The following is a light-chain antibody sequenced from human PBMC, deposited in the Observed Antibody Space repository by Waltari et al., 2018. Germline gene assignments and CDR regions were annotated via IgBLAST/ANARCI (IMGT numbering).Light chain of an antibody. J-gene: IGKJ1*01. Sequence: EIVFTPTPATLSLSPGDRATLSCRASQTLGGSLAWYQKKPGQSPSLLIYGAARRATGVPARFGGSGSGTDFTLTISSLEPEDFAVYFCQQRDTWPPTFGQGTKVDFK. V-gene: IGKV3-11*01. CDR1: QTLGGS. CDR2: GAA. CDR3: QQRDTWPPT.